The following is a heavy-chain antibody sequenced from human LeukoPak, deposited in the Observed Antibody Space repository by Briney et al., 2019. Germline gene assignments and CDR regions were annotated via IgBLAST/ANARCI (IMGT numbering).Heavy chain of an antibody. CDR2: IIPIFGTA. CDR1: GGTFSSYS. D-gene: IGHD4-11*01. J-gene: IGHJ6*02. Sequence: GASGKVSWKASGGTFSSYSISWVGQAPGQGLEVVGGIIPIFGTANYAQKFQGRVTITADESTSTAYMELSSLRSEDTAVYYCARLGGSNYYYGMDVWGQGTTVTVSS. V-gene: IGHV1-69*13. CDR3: ARLGGSNYYYGMDV.